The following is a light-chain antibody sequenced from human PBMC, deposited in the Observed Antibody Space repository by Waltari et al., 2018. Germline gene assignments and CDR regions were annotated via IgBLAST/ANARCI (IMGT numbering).Light chain of an antibody. CDR1: QSVSSN. CDR3: QQYNNWPPVT. CDR2: GAS. Sequence: EIVMTQSPATLSVSPGERATLYCRASQSVSSNLAWYQQKPGQAPRLLIYGASTRATGIPARFSGSGSGTEFTLTNSSMQSEDFAVYYCQQYNNWPPVTFGPGTKVDIK. J-gene: IGKJ3*01. V-gene: IGKV3-15*01.